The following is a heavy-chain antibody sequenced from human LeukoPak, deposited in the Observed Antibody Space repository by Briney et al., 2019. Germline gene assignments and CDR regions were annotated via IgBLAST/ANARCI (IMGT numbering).Heavy chain of an antibody. CDR3: ARDSSGTTVTTDGMDV. Sequence: PSETLSLTCTVSGGSISSGGYYWSWIRQHPGKGLEWIGYIYYSGSTCYNPSLKSRVTISVDTSKNQFSLKLSSVTAADTAVYYCARDSSGTTVTTDGMDVWGQGTTVTVSS. CDR1: GGSISSGGYY. V-gene: IGHV4-31*03. CDR2: IYYSGST. J-gene: IGHJ6*02. D-gene: IGHD4-17*01.